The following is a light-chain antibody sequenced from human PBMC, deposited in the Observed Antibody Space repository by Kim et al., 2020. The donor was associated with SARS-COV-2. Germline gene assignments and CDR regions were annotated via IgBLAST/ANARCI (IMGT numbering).Light chain of an antibody. J-gene: IGLJ2*01. CDR1: YSNIGAGCG. CDR3: QSYDRGLNGAI. V-gene: IGLV1-40*01. CDR2: DTR. Sequence: QSVLTQPPSVSGAPGQGVTISCSGSYSNIGAGCGVHWYQRLPGRAPKLLIYDTRSRPSGVPDRFSGSKSGTSASLAITGLQVEDEADYYCQSYDRGLNGAIFGGGTKVTVL.